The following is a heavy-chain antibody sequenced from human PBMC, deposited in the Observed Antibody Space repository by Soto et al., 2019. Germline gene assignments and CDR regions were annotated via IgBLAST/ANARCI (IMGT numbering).Heavy chain of an antibody. J-gene: IGHJ6*02. V-gene: IGHV1-69*04. Sequence: SVKVSCKASGYTFTSYYMHWVRQAPGQGLEWMGRIIPILGIANYAQKFQGRVTITADKSTSTAYMELSSLRSEDTAVYYCAREGVLRYFDWLLDRTYYYYGMDVWGQGTTVTVSS. CDR2: IIPILGIA. CDR3: AREGVLRYFDWLLDRTYYYYGMDV. CDR1: GYTFTSYY. D-gene: IGHD3-9*01.